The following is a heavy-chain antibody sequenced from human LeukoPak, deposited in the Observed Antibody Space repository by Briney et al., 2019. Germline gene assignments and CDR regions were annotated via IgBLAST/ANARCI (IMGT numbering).Heavy chain of an antibody. CDR2: INTDGSST. D-gene: IGHD6-13*01. Sequence: GGSLRLSCAASGFTFSSYWMHWVRQAPGKGLVWVSRINTDGSSTRYADSVKGRFTISRDNAKNTLYLQMNSLRAEDTAVYYCARDGGWAAAGTSWFDPRGQGTLVTVSS. J-gene: IGHJ5*02. V-gene: IGHV3-74*01. CDR3: ARDGGWAAAGTSWFDP. CDR1: GFTFSSYW.